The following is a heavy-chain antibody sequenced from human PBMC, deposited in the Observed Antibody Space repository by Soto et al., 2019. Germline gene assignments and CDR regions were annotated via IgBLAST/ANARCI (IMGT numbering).Heavy chain of an antibody. CDR1: GGSISSGGYY. CDR2: IYYSGST. Sequence: SETLSLTCTVSGGSISSGGYYWSWIRQHPGKGLEWIGYIYYSGSTYYNPSLKSRVTISVDTSKNQFSLKLSSVTAADTAVYYCASAPSGSYYRGSWFDPWGQGTLVTVSS. CDR3: ASAPSGSYYRGSWFDP. V-gene: IGHV4-31*03. J-gene: IGHJ5*02. D-gene: IGHD3-10*01.